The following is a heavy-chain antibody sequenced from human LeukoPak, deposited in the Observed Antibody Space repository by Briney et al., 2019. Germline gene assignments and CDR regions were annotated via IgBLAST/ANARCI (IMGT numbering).Heavy chain of an antibody. CDR2: IWSDGTNR. V-gene: IGHV3-33*01. J-gene: IGHJ4*01. Sequence: GRSLRLSCAASGFIYSHYGMHWVRQAPGKGLEWVAVIWSDGTNRFYAGSVKGRFTISRDNSQNTLFLQMNSLRAEDTAVYHCVRDAQRGFDYSNSLAYWGHGTLVTVSS. CDR3: VRDAQRGFDYSNSLAY. CDR1: GFIYSHYG. D-gene: IGHD4-11*01.